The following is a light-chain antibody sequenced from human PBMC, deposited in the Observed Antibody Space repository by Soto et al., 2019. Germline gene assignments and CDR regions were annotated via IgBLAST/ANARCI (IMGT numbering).Light chain of an antibody. V-gene: IGKV3-20*01. CDR1: QSVSSSF. Sequence: EIVLTQSPGTLSLSPGERATLSCRASQSVSSSFLAWYQQRPGQAPRLLLFGASYRATGIPDRFSGSGSGTDFTLTISRLEPEDFAVYYCQHYGNSPPEYTFGPATNVDSK. CDR2: GAS. J-gene: IGKJ3*01. CDR3: QHYGNSPPEYT.